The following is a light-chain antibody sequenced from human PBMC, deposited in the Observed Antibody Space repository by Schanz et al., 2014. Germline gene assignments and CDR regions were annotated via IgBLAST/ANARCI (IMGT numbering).Light chain of an antibody. CDR3: GTWDSSLSAEALWV. CDR1: SSNIGNNY. V-gene: IGLV1-51*01. J-gene: IGLJ3*02. CDR2: DNN. Sequence: QSVLTQPPSVSAAPGQKVTISCSGSSSNIGNNYVSWYQQLPGTAPKLLIYDNNKRPSGIPDRFSGSKSGTSATLGITGLQTGDEADYYCGTWDSSLSAEALWVFGGGTKLTVL.